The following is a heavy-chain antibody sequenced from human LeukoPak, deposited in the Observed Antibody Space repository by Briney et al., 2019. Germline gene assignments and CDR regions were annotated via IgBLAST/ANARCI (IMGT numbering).Heavy chain of an antibody. CDR3: AKVGSGSYYYGSGSSHHFDY. Sequence: PGGSLRLSCAASGFTFSTYWMHWVRQAPGEGLVWVSGTNSNGRSTSYADSVKGRFTMSRDNAKNTLYLQMDSLRAEDTAVYYCAKVGSGSYYYGSGSSHHFDYWGQGTLVTVSS. V-gene: IGHV3-74*01. D-gene: IGHD3-10*01. J-gene: IGHJ4*02. CDR2: TNSNGRST. CDR1: GFTFSTYW.